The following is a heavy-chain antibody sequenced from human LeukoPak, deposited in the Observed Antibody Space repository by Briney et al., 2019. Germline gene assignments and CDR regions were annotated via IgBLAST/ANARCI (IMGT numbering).Heavy chain of an antibody. D-gene: IGHD3-3*01. Sequence: PSETLSLTCTVSGGSISSYYWSWIRQPPGKGLEWIGYIYYSGSTNYNPSLKSRVTISVDTSKNQFSLKLSSVTAADTAVYYCAREDRDYDFWSGYPQYNWFDPWGQGTLVTVPS. J-gene: IGHJ5*02. CDR2: IYYSGST. CDR3: AREDRDYDFWSGYPQYNWFDP. CDR1: GGSISSYY. V-gene: IGHV4-59*01.